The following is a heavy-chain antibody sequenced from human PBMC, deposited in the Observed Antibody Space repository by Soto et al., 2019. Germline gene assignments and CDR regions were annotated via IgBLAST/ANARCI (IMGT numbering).Heavy chain of an antibody. CDR1: GYTFTTYG. D-gene: IGHD1-1*01. J-gene: IGHJ4*02. Sequence: QVHLVQSGAEVKKPGASVKVSCKGSGYTFTTYGITWVRQAPGQGLEWMGWISAHNGNTNYAQKLQGRVTVTRDTXXXTXXMELXXLXXXXTXXYYCARGRYGDYWGQGALVTVSS. V-gene: IGHV1-18*01. CDR3: ARGRYGDY. CDR2: ISAHNGNT.